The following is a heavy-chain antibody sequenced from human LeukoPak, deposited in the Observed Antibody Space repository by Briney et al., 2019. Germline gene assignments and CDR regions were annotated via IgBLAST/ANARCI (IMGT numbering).Heavy chain of an antibody. Sequence: ASVKVSCKAYGGTFSSYAIRWVRQAPGQGLEWMGGIIPIFGTANYAQKFQGRVTITTDESTSTAYMELSSLRSEDTAVYYCARAKRSIAAAEFYYWGQGTLVTVSS. D-gene: IGHD6-13*01. CDR3: ARAKRSIAAAEFYY. J-gene: IGHJ4*02. V-gene: IGHV1-69*05. CDR1: GGTFSSYA. CDR2: IIPIFGTA.